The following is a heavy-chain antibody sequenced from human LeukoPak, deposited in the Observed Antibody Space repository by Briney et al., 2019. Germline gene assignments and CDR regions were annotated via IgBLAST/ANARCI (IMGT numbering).Heavy chain of an antibody. V-gene: IGHV3-23*01. D-gene: IGHD6-19*01. J-gene: IGHJ6*02. Sequence: GGSLRLSCAASGFTFSSYSMNWVRQAPGKGLEWVSAISGSGGSTYYADSVKGRFTISRDNSKNTLYLQMNSLRAEDTAVYYCARDSARAHPILDVAGGYYYYYGMDVWGQGTTVTVSS. CDR3: ARDSARAHPILDVAGGYYYYYGMDV. CDR2: ISGSGGST. CDR1: GFTFSSYS.